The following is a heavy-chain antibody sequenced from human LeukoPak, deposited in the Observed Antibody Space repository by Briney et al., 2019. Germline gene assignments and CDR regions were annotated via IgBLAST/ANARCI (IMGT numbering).Heavy chain of an antibody. V-gene: IGHV3-74*01. CDR3: ARDKLTMDYFDY. Sequence: GGSLRLSCAASGFTFSSYWMHWVRQAPGKGLVWVSRINSDGSSTSYADSVKGRFTIPRDNAKNTLYLQMNSLRAEDTAVYYCARDKLTMDYFDYWGQGTLVTVSS. D-gene: IGHD4/OR15-4a*01. CDR2: INSDGSST. CDR1: GFTFSSYW. J-gene: IGHJ4*02.